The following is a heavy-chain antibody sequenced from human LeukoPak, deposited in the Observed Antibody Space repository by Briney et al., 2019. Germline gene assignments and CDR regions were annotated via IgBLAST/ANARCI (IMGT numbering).Heavy chain of an antibody. Sequence: SQTLSLTRAVSGGSISSGGYSWSWIRQPPGKGLEWIGYIYHSGSTYYNPSLKSRVTISVDRPKNQFSLKLSSVTAADTAVYYCARGLAMVRGSNWFDPWGQGTLVTVSS. CDR3: ARGLAMVRGSNWFDP. D-gene: IGHD3-10*01. CDR1: GGSISSGGYS. J-gene: IGHJ5*02. V-gene: IGHV4-30-2*01. CDR2: IYHSGST.